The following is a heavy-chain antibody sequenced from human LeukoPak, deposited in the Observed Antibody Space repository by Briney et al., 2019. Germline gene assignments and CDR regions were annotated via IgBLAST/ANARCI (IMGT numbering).Heavy chain of an antibody. D-gene: IGHD2-15*01. J-gene: IGHJ5*02. V-gene: IGHV3-7*01. CDR3: VRGGASTWS. Sequence: GGSLRLSCAASGFTFSTYWMSWVRQAPGKGLEWVANIRKDGSDIHYVDSVKGRFTISRDDAKNTLYLQMNSLRAEDTAVYYCVRGGASTWSWGQGTLVTVSS. CDR1: GFTFSTYW. CDR2: IRKDGSDI.